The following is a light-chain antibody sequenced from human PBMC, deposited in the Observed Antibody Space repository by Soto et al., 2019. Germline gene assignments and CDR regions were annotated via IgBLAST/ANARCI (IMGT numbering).Light chain of an antibody. V-gene: IGKV3-15*01. Sequence: EAVLTQSPATLSVFPGERATLSCRASQSVSSNLAWYQQKLGQAPRLLIYGASTRATGIPARFSGSGSGTEFTLTISSLRSEDSAIYYCQQYFEWPPMTFGQGTKVDIK. CDR3: QQYFEWPPMT. CDR1: QSVSSN. J-gene: IGKJ1*01. CDR2: GAS.